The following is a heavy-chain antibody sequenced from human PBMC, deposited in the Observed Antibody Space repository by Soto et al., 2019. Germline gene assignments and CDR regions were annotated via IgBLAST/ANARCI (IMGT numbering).Heavy chain of an antibody. J-gene: IGHJ3*02. CDR2: ISDSGGLT. CDR3: ARRAFGSSRSFDI. Sequence: RRLSCAASGFAFSSHPMSWVRQAPERGLERVSGISDSGGLTYNADPVKGRFTISRDNSKNTLYLQMNSLRAEDTALYYCARRAFGSSRSFDIWGQGTMVTVSS. CDR1: GFAFSSHP. D-gene: IGHD6-6*01. V-gene: IGHV3-23*01.